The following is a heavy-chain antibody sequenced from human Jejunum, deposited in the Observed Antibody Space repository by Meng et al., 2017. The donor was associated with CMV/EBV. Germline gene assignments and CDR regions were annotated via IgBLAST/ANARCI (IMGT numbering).Heavy chain of an antibody. D-gene: IGHD6-13*01. CDR1: DGFISSGHYY. CDR2: LYTSGST. V-gene: IGHV4-61*02. CDR3: ARDARGIAAAGVY. J-gene: IGHJ4*02. Sequence: RGAGSVLVQPSPTLSLTCAVSDGFISSGHYYWSWIRQPAGKGLEWIGRLYTSGSTTYNPSLKSRVTFSVDTSKNQFSLKLNSVTAADTAVYYCARDARGIAAAGVYWGQGTLVTVSS.